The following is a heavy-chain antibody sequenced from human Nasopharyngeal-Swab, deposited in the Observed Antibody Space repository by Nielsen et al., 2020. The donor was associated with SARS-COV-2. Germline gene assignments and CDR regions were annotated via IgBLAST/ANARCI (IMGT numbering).Heavy chain of an antibody. J-gene: IGHJ4*02. V-gene: IGHV5-10-1*01. CDR1: GYSFTSYW. D-gene: IGHD3-10*01. CDR3: SRRGGPGFGELSDY. CDR2: IDPSDSYT. Sequence: KVSCKDSGYSFTSYWITWVRQMPGKGLEWMGRIDPSDSYTNYSPSFQGHVTISVDKSISTAYLQWSSLKASDTAMYYCSRRGGPGFGELSDYWGQGTLVTVSS.